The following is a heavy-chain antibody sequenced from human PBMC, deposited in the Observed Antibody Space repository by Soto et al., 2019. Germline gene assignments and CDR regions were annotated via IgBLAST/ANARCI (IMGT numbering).Heavy chain of an antibody. CDR3: ARNKGGIFGVVDFDY. D-gene: IGHD3-3*01. CDR2: IYYSGST. Sequence: SETLSLTCTVSGGSISDYYWSWIRQPPGKGLEWIGYIYYSGSTNYNPSLKSRVTISVDTSKNQFSLKLSSVTAADTAVYYCARNKGGIFGVVDFDYWGQGTLVTVSS. CDR1: GGSISDYY. J-gene: IGHJ4*02. V-gene: IGHV4-59*08.